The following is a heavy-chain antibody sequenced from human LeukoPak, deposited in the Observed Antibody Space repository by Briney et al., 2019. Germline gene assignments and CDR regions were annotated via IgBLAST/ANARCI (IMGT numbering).Heavy chain of an antibody. CDR2: INHSGST. CDR1: GXSFSGYY. J-gene: IGHJ6*02. V-gene: IGHV4-34*01. CDR3: ARTSHYGMDV. Sequence: SETLSLTCAVYGXSFSGYYWSWIRQPPGKGLEWVGEINHSGSTNYNPSLRSRVTISVDTSKNQFSLNLSSVTAADTAVYYCARTSHYGMDVWGQGTTVTVSS.